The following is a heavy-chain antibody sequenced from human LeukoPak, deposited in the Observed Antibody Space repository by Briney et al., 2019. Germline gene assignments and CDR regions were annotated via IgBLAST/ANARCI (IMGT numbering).Heavy chain of an antibody. CDR3: ARSPGFVDTNTGEWFGP. D-gene: IGHD2-8*01. Sequence: SETLSLTCSVSNGSISRYYWNWIRQPPGKGLEWIGYVYNSGTTNYNPSLESRVSISLDTSRSQFSLNLRSVTAADTAVYYCARSPGFVDTNTGEWFGPWGQGVLVTVSS. V-gene: IGHV4-59*01. J-gene: IGHJ5*02. CDR2: VYNSGTT. CDR1: NGSISRYY.